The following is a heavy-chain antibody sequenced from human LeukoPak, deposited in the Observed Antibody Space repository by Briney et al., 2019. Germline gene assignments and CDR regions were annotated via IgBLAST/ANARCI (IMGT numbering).Heavy chain of an antibody. J-gene: IGHJ4*02. CDR2: ISSSSSYI. D-gene: IGHD6-19*01. CDR1: GFTFCNYN. CDR3: AREPGDRWLFKYYFDY. V-gene: IGHV3-21*01. Sequence: GGSLRLSCAASGFTFCNYNMNWLRKAPGKGLEWVTSISSSSSYIYYADSVKGRFTISSDNANNSLYLHMNTLRAADMSVYYCAREPGDRWLFKYYFDYWGQGTLVTVSS.